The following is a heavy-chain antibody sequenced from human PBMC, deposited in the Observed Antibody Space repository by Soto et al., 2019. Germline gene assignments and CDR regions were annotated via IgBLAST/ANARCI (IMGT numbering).Heavy chain of an antibody. J-gene: IGHJ5*02. CDR1: GYTFTSYD. D-gene: IGHD6-19*01. V-gene: IGHV1-8*01. CDR2: MNPNSGNT. Sequence: ASVKVSCKASGYTFTSYDINWVRQATGQGLEWMGWMNPNSGNTGYAQKFQGRVTMTRNTSISTAYMELSSLRSEDTAVYYCASDRXTKYSSGWYRSARWFDPWGQGTLVTVSS. CDR3: ASDRXTKYSSGWYRSARWFDP.